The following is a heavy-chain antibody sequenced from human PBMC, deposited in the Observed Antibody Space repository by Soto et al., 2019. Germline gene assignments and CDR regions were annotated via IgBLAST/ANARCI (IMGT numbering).Heavy chain of an antibody. D-gene: IGHD2-15*01. J-gene: IGHJ6*02. V-gene: IGHV3-9*01. CDR1: GFTFDDYA. CDR3: AKVRSGYYYYYGMDV. CDR2: ISWNSGSI. Sequence: GGSLRLSCAASGFTFDDYAMHWVRQAPGKGLEWVSGISWNSGSIGYADSVKGRFTISRDNAKNSLYPQMNSLRAEDTALYYCAKVRSGYYYYYGMDVWGQGTTVTVSS.